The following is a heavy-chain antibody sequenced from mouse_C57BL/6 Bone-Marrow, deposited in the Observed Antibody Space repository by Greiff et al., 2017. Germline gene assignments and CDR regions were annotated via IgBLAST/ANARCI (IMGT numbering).Heavy chain of an antibody. CDR2: IDPSDSYT. Sequence: QVQLQQPGAELVKPGASVKLSCKASGYTFTSYWMQWVKQRPGQGLEWIGEIDPSDSYTNYNQKFKGKATLTVDTSSSTAYMQLSSLTSEGSAVYYCARRPYFDYWGQGTTLTVSS. V-gene: IGHV1-50*01. CDR1: GYTFTSYW. J-gene: IGHJ2*01. CDR3: ARRPYFDY.